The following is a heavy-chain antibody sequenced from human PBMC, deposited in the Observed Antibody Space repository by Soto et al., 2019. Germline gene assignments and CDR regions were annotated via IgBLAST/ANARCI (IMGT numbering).Heavy chain of an antibody. CDR1: GGSIIYYY. Sequence: QVQLQQSGPGLVKPSETLSLTCTVSGGSIIYYYCSWFRQSPGKGLEGIGYINHDGYSAYNLSLKGRITMSADTSKTQFSLMLVSVTATDTAVYYCARQGYGPQHGLVDAWCQWTTVIVSS. D-gene: IGHD1-1*01. CDR2: INHDGYS. CDR3: ARQGYGPQHGLVDA. V-gene: IGHV4-59*08. J-gene: IGHJ6*02.